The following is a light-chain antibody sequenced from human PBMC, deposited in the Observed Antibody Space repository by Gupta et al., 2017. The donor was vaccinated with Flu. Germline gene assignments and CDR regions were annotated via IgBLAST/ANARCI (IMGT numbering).Light chain of an antibody. CDR3: QQVNNYLT. CDR2: DAS. CDR1: QGISSA. Sequence: AIQLTQSPSSLSASVGDRVTITCRASQGISSALAWYQQKPGKAPKLLIYDASRLESGVPSRFSGSGSGTDFTLTSSSLQPEDFATYYWQQVNNYLTFGGGTKVEIK. V-gene: IGKV1D-13*01. J-gene: IGKJ4*01.